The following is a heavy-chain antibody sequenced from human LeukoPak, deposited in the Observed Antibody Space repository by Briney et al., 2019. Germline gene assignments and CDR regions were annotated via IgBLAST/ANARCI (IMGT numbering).Heavy chain of an antibody. CDR3: AKAITMVRGVNTMDV. J-gene: IGHJ6*02. D-gene: IGHD3-10*01. V-gene: IGHV3-23*01. CDR1: GFTFSSYA. CDR2: ISNSGGST. Sequence: GGSLRLSCAASGFTFSSYAMNWVRQAPGKGLEWVSTISNSGGSTYYADSVKGRFTISRDNSKNTLYLQMNSLRAEDTAVYYCAKAITMVRGVNTMDVWGQGTTVTVSS.